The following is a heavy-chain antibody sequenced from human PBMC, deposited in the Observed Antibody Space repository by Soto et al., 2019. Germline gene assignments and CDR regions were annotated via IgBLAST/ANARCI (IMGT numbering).Heavy chain of an antibody. V-gene: IGHV3-23*01. CDR2: ISGGGDST. CDR1: GFTFSSYA. CDR3: ASKAVTVIVPAAMSY. Sequence: GGSLRLSCAASGFTFSSYAMSWVRQAPGKGLEWVSAISGGGDSTYYADSVKGRFTISRDNSDNTLYLQMNSLSADDTAVYYCASKAVTVIVPAAMSYWGQGTLVTVSS. J-gene: IGHJ4*02. D-gene: IGHD2-2*01.